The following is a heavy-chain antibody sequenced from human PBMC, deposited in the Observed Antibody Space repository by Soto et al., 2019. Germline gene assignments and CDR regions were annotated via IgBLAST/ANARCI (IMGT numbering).Heavy chain of an antibody. CDR2: IYYSGST. V-gene: IGHV4-31*03. D-gene: IGHD3-22*01. Sequence: SETLSLTCTVSGGSISSGGYYWSWIRQHPGKGLEWIGYIYYSGSTYYNPSLKSRVTISVDTSKNQFSLKLSSVTAADTAVYYCARGXAYYYDSSGYPGSDAFDIWGQGTMVTVS. CDR1: GGSISSGGYY. CDR3: ARGXAYYYDSSGYPGSDAFDI. J-gene: IGHJ3*02.